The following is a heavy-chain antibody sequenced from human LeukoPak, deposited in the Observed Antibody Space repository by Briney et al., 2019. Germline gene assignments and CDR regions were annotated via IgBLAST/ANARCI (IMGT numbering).Heavy chain of an antibody. CDR2: ISHDGSNK. J-gene: IGHJ4*02. CDR1: GFSFRSYA. D-gene: IGHD4-17*01. CDR3: ARIDYGDYVAADY. Sequence: PGRSLRLSCAASGFSFRSYAMHWVRQAPGKGLEGVAVISHDGSNKYYADSVKGRFTISRNDSKNTLYLQMNSLRAEDTAVYYCARIDYGDYVAADYWGQGTLVTVSS. V-gene: IGHV3-30*04.